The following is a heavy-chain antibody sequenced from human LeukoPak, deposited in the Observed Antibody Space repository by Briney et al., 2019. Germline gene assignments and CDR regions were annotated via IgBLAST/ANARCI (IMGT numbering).Heavy chain of an antibody. CDR1: GFNFGGYS. CDR2: VLSGGGNT. J-gene: IGHJ4*02. CDR3: AKDAIYGDGYWEFDY. V-gene: IGHV3-23*01. Sequence: AGSLRLSCEGSGFNFGGYSMSWVRQAPGKGMEWVSGVLSGGGNTYYADAVKDRFTSARDNSRSTLYLQMNSLRAEDTAVYYCAKDAIYGDGYWEFDYWGQGTLVTVSS. D-gene: IGHD2-21*01.